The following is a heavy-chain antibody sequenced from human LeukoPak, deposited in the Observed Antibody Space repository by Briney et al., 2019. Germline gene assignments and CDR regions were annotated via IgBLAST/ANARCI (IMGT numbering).Heavy chain of an antibody. CDR3: ARQFIYSGYIGGSDY. CDR2: INHSGST. V-gene: IGHV4-34*01. CDR1: GGSFSGYY. Sequence: SETLSLTCAVYGGSFSGYYWSWIRQPPGKGLEWIGEINHSGSTNYNPSLKSRVTISVDTSKNQFSLKLSSATAADTAVYYCARQFIYSGYIGGSDYWGQGTLVTVSS. J-gene: IGHJ4*02. D-gene: IGHD5-12*01.